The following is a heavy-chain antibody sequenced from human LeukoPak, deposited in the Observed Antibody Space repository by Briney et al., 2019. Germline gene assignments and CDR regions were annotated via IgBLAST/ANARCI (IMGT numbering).Heavy chain of an antibody. CDR3: ARHGMPYGSGSAWFDP. V-gene: IGHV4-59*08. CDR2: IYYSGST. CDR1: GGSISSYY. Sequence: PSETLSLTCTVSGGSISSYYWSWIRQPPGKGLEWIGYIYYSGSTNYNPSLKSRVTISVDTSKNQFSLKLSSVTAADTAVYYCARHGMPYGSGSAWFDPWGQGTLVTVSS. D-gene: IGHD3-10*01. J-gene: IGHJ5*02.